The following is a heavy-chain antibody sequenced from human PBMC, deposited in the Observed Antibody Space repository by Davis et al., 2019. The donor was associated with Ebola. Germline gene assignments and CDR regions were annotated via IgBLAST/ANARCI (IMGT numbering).Heavy chain of an antibody. CDR3: ARDRYCSGGSCYSSYYYGMDV. CDR2: IIPIFGTA. Sequence: AASVKVSCKASGGTFSSYAISWVRQAPGQGLEWMGGIIPIFGTANYAQKLQGRVTMTTDTSTSTAYMELRSLRSDDTAVYYCARDRYCSGGSCYSSYYYGMDVWGQGTTVTVSS. V-gene: IGHV1-69*05. D-gene: IGHD2-15*01. CDR1: GGTFSSYA. J-gene: IGHJ6*02.